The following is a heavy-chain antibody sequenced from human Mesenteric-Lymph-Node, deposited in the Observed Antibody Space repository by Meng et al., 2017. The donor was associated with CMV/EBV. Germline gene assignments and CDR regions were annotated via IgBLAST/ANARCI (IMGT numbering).Heavy chain of an antibody. CDR1: GFTFRDAW. CDR3: TKGGPLGSYFDY. V-gene: IGHV3-15*01. J-gene: IGHJ4*02. D-gene: IGHD1-26*01. CDR2: IKSKGAGETI. Sequence: GGSLRLSCAASGFTFRDAWMTWVRQAPGKGLEWVGRIKSKGAGETIDYAAPVEGRFTISRDDSKNILYLQMSSLRSEDTAVYYCTKGGPLGSYFDYWGQGALVTVSS.